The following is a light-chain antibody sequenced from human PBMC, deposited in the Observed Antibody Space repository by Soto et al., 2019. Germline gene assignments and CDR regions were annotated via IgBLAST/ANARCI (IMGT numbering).Light chain of an antibody. CDR2: TLS. CDR3: MQRREFPWT. J-gene: IGKJ1*01. V-gene: IGKV2-40*01. CDR1: QSLLNSDDGNTY. Sequence: DLVMTQTPLSLPVTPGEPASISCRSSQSLLNSDDGNTYLDWYLQKPGQSPHLLIKTLSYRASGVPDRFSGSGSGTDFTLKISRVEAEDVGVYYCMQRREFPWTFGQGTKVEIK.